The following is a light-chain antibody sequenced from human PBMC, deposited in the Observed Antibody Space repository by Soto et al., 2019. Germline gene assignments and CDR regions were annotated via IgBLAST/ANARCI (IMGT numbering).Light chain of an antibody. V-gene: IGLV2-23*01. Sequence: QSALTQPASVSGSPGQSITISCTGTSTDVGFYNLVSWYQQHPGKVPKLMIYEGSKRPSGVSNRFAGSKSGSTASLTISGLQAEDEADYYCCSYVCSGTSWLVFGTGTKVTVL. J-gene: IGLJ1*01. CDR2: EGS. CDR1: STDVGFYNL. CDR3: CSYVCSGTSWLV.